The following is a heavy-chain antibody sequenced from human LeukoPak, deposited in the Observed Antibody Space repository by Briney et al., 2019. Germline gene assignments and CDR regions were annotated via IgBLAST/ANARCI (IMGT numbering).Heavy chain of an antibody. CDR2: IYSGGST. Sequence: GGSLRLSCAASGLTVSSNYMSWVRQAPGKGLEWVSIIYSGGSTYYADSVKGRFTIPGDNSKNTLYLQMNSLRAEDTAVYYCARGYGVTTTFAMDVWGQGTTVTVSS. CDR3: ARGYGVTTTFAMDV. D-gene: IGHD3-16*01. J-gene: IGHJ6*02. CDR1: GLTVSSNY. V-gene: IGHV3-53*01.